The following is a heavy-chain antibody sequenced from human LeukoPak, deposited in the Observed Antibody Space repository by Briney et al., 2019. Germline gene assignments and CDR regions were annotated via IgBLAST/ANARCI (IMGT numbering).Heavy chain of an antibody. CDR1: GGSISSYY. CDR2: IYYSGST. CDR3: ARGLKYGDYVSWFDP. V-gene: IGHV4-59*01. J-gene: IGHJ5*02. D-gene: IGHD4-17*01. Sequence: SETLSLTCTVSGGSISSYYWSWIQQPPGKGLEWIGYIYYSGSTNYNPSLKSRVTISVDTSKNQFSLKLSSVTAADTAVYYCARGLKYGDYVSWFDPWGQGTLVTVSS.